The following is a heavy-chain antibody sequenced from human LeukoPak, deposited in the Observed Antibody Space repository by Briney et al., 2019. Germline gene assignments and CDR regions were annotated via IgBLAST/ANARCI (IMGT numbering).Heavy chain of an antibody. V-gene: IGHV3-30-3*01. CDR3: VTAAGKPDY. J-gene: IGHJ4*02. D-gene: IGHD6-13*01. CDR1: GFTFSSYA. Sequence: PGGSLRLSCAASGFTFSSYAMHWVRQAPGKGLEWVAVISYDGSNKYYADSVKGRFTISRDNSKNTLYLQMNSLRAEDTAVYYCVTAAGKPDYWGQGTLVTVSS. CDR2: ISYDGSNK.